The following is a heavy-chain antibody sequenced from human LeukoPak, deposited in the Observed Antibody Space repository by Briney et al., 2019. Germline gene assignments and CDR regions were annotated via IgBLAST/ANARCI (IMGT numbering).Heavy chain of an antibody. CDR2: IYYNGNT. J-gene: IGHJ4*02. D-gene: IGHD3-22*01. CDR3: ARASSLAYFNSSGYEPTFDF. CDR1: GGSISSGIYF. Sequence: PSQTLSLTCSVSGGSISSGIYFWSWIRQPPGKGLEWIGYIYYNGNTYYNPSLKSRLAISLDTSKNQFSLKLISVTAADTAVYYCARASSLAYFNSSGYEPTFDFWGQGTLVTVSS. V-gene: IGHV4-30-4*01.